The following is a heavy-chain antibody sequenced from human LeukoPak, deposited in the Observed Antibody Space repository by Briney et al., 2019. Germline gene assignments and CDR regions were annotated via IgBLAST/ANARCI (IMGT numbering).Heavy chain of an antibody. J-gene: IGHJ3*02. Sequence: ASVKVSCKASGYAFTGYYMHWVRQAPGQGLEWMGWINPNSGGTNYAQKFQGWVTMTRDTSISTAYMELSRLRSEDTAVYYCARYDPSDFWSGYYNAFDIWGQGTMVTVSS. V-gene: IGHV1-2*04. CDR2: INPNSGGT. CDR3: ARYDPSDFWSGYYNAFDI. D-gene: IGHD3-3*01. CDR1: GYAFTGYY.